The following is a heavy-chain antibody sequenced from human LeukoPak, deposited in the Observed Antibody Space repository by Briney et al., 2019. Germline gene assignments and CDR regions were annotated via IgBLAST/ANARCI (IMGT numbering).Heavy chain of an antibody. CDR3: ATDPGIAVAGPRGENY. CDR2: INPSGGST. J-gene: IGHJ4*02. V-gene: IGHV1-46*01. Sequence: ASVKVSCRASGYTFTSYYMHWVRQAPGQGLEWMGIINPSGGSTSYAQKFQGRVTMTEDTSTDTAYMELSSLRSEDTAVYYCATDPGIAVAGPRGENYWGQGTLVTVSS. D-gene: IGHD6-19*01. CDR1: GYTFTSYY.